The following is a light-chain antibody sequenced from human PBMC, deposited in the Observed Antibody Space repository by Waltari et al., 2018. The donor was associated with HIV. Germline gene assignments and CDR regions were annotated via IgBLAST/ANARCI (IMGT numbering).Light chain of an antibody. CDR3: NSYAGSNNWV. J-gene: IGLJ3*02. V-gene: IGLV2-8*01. CDR2: EVN. Sequence: QSALTQPPSASGSPGQSVTISCTGTSSDVGGSKYVSWYQQHPGKAPKLMIYEVNKRPSGVPERFPGSKSANTASLTVSGLQADDEADYYCNSYAGSNNWVFGGGTKLTVL. CDR1: SSDVGGSKY.